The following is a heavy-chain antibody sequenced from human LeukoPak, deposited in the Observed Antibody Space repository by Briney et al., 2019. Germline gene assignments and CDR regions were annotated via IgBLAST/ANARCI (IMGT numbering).Heavy chain of an antibody. CDR1: GFTFSSYG. J-gene: IGHJ4*02. V-gene: IGHV3-23*01. CDR3: AKLGYCSGGSCLGAFDY. Sequence: GGSLRLSCAASGFTFSSYGMSWVRQAPGKGLEWVSAISGSGGSTYYADSVKGRFTISRDNSKNTLYLQMNSLRAEDTAVYYCAKLGYCSGGSCLGAFDYWGQGTLVTVSS. CDR2: ISGSGGST. D-gene: IGHD2-15*01.